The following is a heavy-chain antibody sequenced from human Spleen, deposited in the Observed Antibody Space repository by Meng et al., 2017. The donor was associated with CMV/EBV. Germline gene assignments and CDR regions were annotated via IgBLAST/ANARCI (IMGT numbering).Heavy chain of an antibody. CDR2: INPSGGST. V-gene: IGHV1-46*01. D-gene: IGHD5-24*01. Sequence: CKASEHTFTSDYMHGVRQAPEQGVEWIGIINPSGGSTKYAQKFQGRVTMTRDTSTSTVYMEVSSLRSEDTAVYYCARGWLQEYYFDYWGQGTLVTVSS. CDR3: ARGWLQEYYFDY. CDR1: EHTFTSDY. J-gene: IGHJ4*02.